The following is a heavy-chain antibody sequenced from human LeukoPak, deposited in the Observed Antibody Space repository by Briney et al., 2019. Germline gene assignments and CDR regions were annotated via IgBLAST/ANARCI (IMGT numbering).Heavy chain of an antibody. CDR1: GFTFSTYA. CDR3: AREQTKWEPLRRRYYYYMDV. Sequence: GGSLRLSCAASGFTFSTYAMHWVRQAPGKGLEWVAVISYDVSKTYYADSVKGRFTISRDNSKNTLYLQMNSLRAEDTAVYYCAREQTKWEPLRRRYYYYMDVWGMGTTVTVSS. D-gene: IGHD1-26*01. J-gene: IGHJ6*03. V-gene: IGHV3-30*04. CDR2: ISYDVSKT.